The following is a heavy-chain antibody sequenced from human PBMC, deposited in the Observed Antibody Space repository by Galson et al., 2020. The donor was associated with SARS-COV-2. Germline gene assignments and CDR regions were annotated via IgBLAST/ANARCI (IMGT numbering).Heavy chain of an antibody. Sequence: GGSLRLSCAASGFTFSSYDMHWVRQATGKGLEWVSAIGTAGDTYYPGSVKGRFTISRENAKNSLYLQMNSLRAGDTAVYYCARGDMVRGGYYCSYYMDVWGKGTTVTVSS. CDR3: ARGDMVRGGYYCSYYMDV. CDR2: IGTAGDT. CDR1: GFTFSSYD. J-gene: IGHJ6*03. V-gene: IGHV3-13*01. D-gene: IGHD3-10*01.